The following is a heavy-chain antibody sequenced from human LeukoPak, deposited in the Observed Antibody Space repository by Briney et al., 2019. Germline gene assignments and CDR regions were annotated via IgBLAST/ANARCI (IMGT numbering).Heavy chain of an antibody. J-gene: IGHJ4*02. D-gene: IGHD5-24*01. CDR1: GFTLTELS. CDR3: AADNEGLREIDY. CDR2: FDPEDGET. V-gene: IGHV1-24*01. Sequence: ASVKVSCTVSGFTLTELSMHWVRQAPGKGLEWMGGFDPEDGETIYAQKFQGRVTMTEDTSTDTAYMELSSLRSEDTAVYYCAADNEGLREIDYWGQGTLVTVSS.